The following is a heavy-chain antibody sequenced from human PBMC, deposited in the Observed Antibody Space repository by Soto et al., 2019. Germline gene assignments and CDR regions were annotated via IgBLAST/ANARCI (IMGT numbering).Heavy chain of an antibody. Sequence: SETLSLTCAVYGGSFSGYYWSWIRQPPGKGLEWIGEINHSGSTNYNPSLKSRVTISVDTSKNQFSLKLSSVTAADTAVYYCARRRTPVAWFDTWGQGTLVTVSS. V-gene: IGHV4-34*01. J-gene: IGHJ5*02. CDR1: GGSFSGYY. D-gene: IGHD2-15*01. CDR2: INHSGST. CDR3: ARRRTPVAWFDT.